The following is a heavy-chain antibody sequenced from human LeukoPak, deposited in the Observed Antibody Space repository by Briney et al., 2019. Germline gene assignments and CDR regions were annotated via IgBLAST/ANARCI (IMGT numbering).Heavy chain of an antibody. D-gene: IGHD3-9*01. CDR2: IRSKAYGRTT. Sequence: GGSLRLSCTASGFTLGDYAMSWVRQAPGKGLEGVGFIRSKAYGRTTEYAASVKGRFTISRDDSKSIAYLQMNSLKTEDTAVYYCTRESYDILTGYYSFNWGQGTLVTVSS. V-gene: IGHV3-49*04. CDR3: TRESYDILTGYYSFN. CDR1: GFTLGDYA. J-gene: IGHJ4*02.